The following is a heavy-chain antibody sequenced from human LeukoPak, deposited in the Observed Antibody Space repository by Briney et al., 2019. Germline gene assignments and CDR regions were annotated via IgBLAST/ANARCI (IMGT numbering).Heavy chain of an antibody. CDR1: GFTFSSYS. J-gene: IGHJ4*02. CDR3: ATAGPTSVLLDY. D-gene: IGHD6-13*01. Sequence: GGSLRLSCAASGFTFSSYSMNRVRQAPGKGLEWVSSISSSSSYIYYADSVKGRFTISRDNAKNSLYLQMNSLRAEDTAVYYCATAGPTSVLLDYWGQGTLVTVSS. CDR2: ISSSSSYI. V-gene: IGHV3-21*04.